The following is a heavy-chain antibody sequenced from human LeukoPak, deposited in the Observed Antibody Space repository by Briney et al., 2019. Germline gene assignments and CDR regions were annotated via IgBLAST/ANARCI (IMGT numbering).Heavy chain of an antibody. D-gene: IGHD3-3*01. CDR3: AREWHITIFGVNDY. CDR1: GFTFSSYS. Sequence: GGSLRLSCAASGFTFSSYSMNWVRQAPGKGLEWVSSISSSSSYIYYADSVKGRFTISRDNAKNSLYLQMNSLRAEDTAVYYCAREWHITIFGVNDYWGQGTLVTVSS. V-gene: IGHV3-21*01. CDR2: ISSSSSYI. J-gene: IGHJ4*02.